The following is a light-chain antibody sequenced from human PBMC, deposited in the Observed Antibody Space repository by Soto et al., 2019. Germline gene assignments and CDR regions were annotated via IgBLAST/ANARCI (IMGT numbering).Light chain of an antibody. CDR1: QSISSW. J-gene: IGKJ1*01. CDR2: DAS. CDR3: QHYSLYSPWT. V-gene: IGKV1-5*01. Sequence: EIQMAQCPSSLSASVGDSVTSTCRASQSISSWLAWYQQKPGKAPKLLIYDASSLESGVPSRFSGSGSGTEFTLTISSLQPDDSATYYCQHYSLYSPWTFGQGTKVDIK.